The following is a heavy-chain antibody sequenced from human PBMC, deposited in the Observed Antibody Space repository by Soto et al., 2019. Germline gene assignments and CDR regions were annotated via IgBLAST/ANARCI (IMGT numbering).Heavy chain of an antibody. CDR1: GASIACGSYY. CDR3: DPAQYSGKDFAL. D-gene: IGHD5-12*01. Sequence: QVQLRESGQGLVKPSHTLLLTCSVSGASIACGSYYWSWLRQPPGKGLEWIGYIPSRGRPFYHPYLASRSTISSDTSKNQLSQQLTSVTAAYSAVYYCDPAQYSGKDFALWGHGTLV. CDR2: IPSRGRP. J-gene: IGHJ5*02. V-gene: IGHV4-30-4*01.